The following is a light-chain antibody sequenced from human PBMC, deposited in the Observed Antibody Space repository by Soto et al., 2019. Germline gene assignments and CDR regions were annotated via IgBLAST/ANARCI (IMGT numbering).Light chain of an antibody. V-gene: IGLV2-11*01. CDR2: EVS. Sequence: QSALTQPRLVSGSPGQSVTISCTGTSSDVGGYKYVSWYQQHPGKAPKLIIYEVSKWPSGVPDRFYGSRSGNTASLTISGLQAEDEADYYCCSYAGSYTYVFGSGTKVTVL. CDR1: SSDVGGYKY. CDR3: CSYAGSYTYV. J-gene: IGLJ1*01.